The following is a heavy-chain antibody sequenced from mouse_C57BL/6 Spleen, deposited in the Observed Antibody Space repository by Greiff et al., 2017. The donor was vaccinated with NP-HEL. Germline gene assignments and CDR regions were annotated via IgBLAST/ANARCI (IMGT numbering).Heavy chain of an antibody. CDR3: ARGGTTVVATQDY. CDR2: IYPGDGDT. D-gene: IGHD1-1*01. Sequence: VQRVESGPELVKPGASVKISCKASGYAFSSSWMNWVKQRPGKGLEWIGRIYPGDGDTNYNGKFKGKATLTADKSSSTAYMQLSSLTSEDSAVYFCARGGTTVVATQDYWGQGTTLTVSS. CDR1: GYAFSSSW. V-gene: IGHV1-82*01. J-gene: IGHJ2*01.